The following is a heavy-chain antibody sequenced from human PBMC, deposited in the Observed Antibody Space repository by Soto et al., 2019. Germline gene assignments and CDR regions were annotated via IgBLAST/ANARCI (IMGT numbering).Heavy chain of an antibody. D-gene: IGHD6-13*01. Sequence: GGSLRLSCAASGFTFSSYWMHWVRQAPGKGLVWVPRIKSDGSSTNYADSVKGRFTISRDNAKNTLYLQMNSLRAEDTAVYYCARGGPSYSSNWYPYWGQGTLVTLSS. CDR3: ARGGPSYSSNWYPY. CDR2: IKSDGSST. CDR1: GFTFSSYW. V-gene: IGHV3-74*01. J-gene: IGHJ4*02.